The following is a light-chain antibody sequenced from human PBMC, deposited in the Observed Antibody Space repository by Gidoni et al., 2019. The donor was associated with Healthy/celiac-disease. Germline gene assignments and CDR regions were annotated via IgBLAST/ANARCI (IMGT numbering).Light chain of an antibody. CDR3: QQYYSTPWT. V-gene: IGKV4-1*01. Sequence: IVITQSPVSLAVSLGERATINCKSSQSVLYSPNNKNYLAWYQQKPGQPPKLLIYWAATRESGVPDRFSGSGSGTDFTLTISSLQAEDVAVYYCQQYYSTPWTFGQGTKVEIK. CDR2: WAA. CDR1: QSVLYSPNNKNY. J-gene: IGKJ1*01.